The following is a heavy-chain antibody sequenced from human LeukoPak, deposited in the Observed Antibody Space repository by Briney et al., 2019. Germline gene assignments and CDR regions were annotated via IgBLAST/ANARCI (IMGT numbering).Heavy chain of an antibody. CDR3: ARDSDYASAN. CDR1: GFTFSRYW. CDR2: TNLDGSEK. V-gene: IGHV3-7*01. J-gene: IGHJ4*02. D-gene: IGHD4/OR15-4a*01. Sequence: GGSLRLSCAASGFTFSRYWMSWVRQAPGKGLEWVANTNLDGSEKYYVDSVKGRFTISRDNAKNFLYLQMNSLRAEDTAVYYCARDSDYASANWGQGTLVTVSS.